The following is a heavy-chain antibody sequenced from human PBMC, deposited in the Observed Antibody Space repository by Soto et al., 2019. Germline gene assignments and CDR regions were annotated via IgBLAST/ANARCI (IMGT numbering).Heavy chain of an antibody. CDR1: GFTFSSYA. J-gene: IGHJ4*02. D-gene: IGHD5-12*01. V-gene: IGHV3-30-3*01. CDR2: ISYDGSNK. Sequence: GGSLRLSCAASGFTFSSYAMHWVRQAPGKGLEWVAVISYDGSNKYYADSVKSRFTISRDNTKNTLYLQMNSLRAEDTAVYYYARVGLKFSGYDSEFDYWGQGTLVTVSS. CDR3: ARVGLKFSGYDSEFDY.